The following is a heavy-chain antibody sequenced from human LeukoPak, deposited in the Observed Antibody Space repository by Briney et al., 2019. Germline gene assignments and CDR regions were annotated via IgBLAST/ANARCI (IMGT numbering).Heavy chain of an antibody. CDR1: GGAISSYY. CDR3: ARPGVGSGRYGAFDI. Sequence: SETLSLTCTVSGGAISSYYWSWIRQPAGKGLEWIGRIYTSGSTNYNPSLKSRVTISVDTSKNQFSLKLRSVTAADTAVYYCARPGVGSGRYGAFDIWGQGTLVIVSS. D-gene: IGHD5-18*01. J-gene: IGHJ3*02. V-gene: IGHV4-4*07. CDR2: IYTSGST.